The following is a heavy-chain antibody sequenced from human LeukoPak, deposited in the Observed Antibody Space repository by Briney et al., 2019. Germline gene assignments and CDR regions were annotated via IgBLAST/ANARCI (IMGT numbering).Heavy chain of an antibody. CDR1: GYSFTSYW. Sequence: GESLKISCKGSGYSFTSYWIGWVRQMPGKGLEWMGIIYPGDSDTRYSPSFQGQVTISADKSISTAYLQWSSLKASDTAMYYCARSVQDGSGSIGPEDYWDQGTLVTVSS. CDR3: ARSVQDGSGSIGPEDY. V-gene: IGHV5-51*01. CDR2: IYPGDSDT. J-gene: IGHJ4*02. D-gene: IGHD3-10*01.